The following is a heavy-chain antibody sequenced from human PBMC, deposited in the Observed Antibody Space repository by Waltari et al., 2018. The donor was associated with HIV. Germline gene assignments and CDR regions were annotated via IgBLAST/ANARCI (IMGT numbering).Heavy chain of an antibody. D-gene: IGHD3-16*01. CDR2: IIPMANIR. J-gene: IGHJ6*02. Sequence: QVQLVQSGAEVKKPGSSMKVSCQVSGGSFGTYGINWLRQAPGQGPEWMGRIIPMANIRNYAQKFQDRVTITADESTDTAYMELRSLRPDDTAVYYCARVLGTVDVWGQGTTVTVSS. CDR1: GGSFGTYG. CDR3: ARVLGTVDV. V-gene: IGHV1-69*04.